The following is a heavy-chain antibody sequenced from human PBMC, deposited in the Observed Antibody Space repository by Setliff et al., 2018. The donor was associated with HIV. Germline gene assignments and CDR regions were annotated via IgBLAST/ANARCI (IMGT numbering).Heavy chain of an antibody. CDR2: IYNSGTT. V-gene: IGHV4-61*01. D-gene: IGHD2-2*01. CDR3: ARGGYCSSTSCYPFDN. J-gene: IGHJ4*02. CDR1: GFSLSNARMG. Sequence: SGPTLVNPTETLTLTCTVSGFSLSNARMGVSWIRQPPGKGLEWIGYIYNSGTTNYNPSLKSRVTMSVHTSKNQFSLKLSSVTAADTAVYYCARGGYCSSTSCYPFDNWGQGTLVTVSS.